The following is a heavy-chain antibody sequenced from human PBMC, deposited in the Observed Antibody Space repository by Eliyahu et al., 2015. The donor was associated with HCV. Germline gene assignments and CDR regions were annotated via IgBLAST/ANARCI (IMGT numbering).Heavy chain of an antibody. CDR3: ARDFGSGSQAFDY. CDR2: INQLEST. J-gene: IGHJ4*02. Sequence: QVQLQQWGAGLLKPSETLSLTXXVSGGSFXGSYWXXIRQPPGKGLEWIGEINQLESTNYXPSLKNRVTISADTSRNQLSLKLTSLTAADTAVYYCARDFGSGSQAFDYWGQGALVIVSS. D-gene: IGHD3-10*01. V-gene: IGHV4-34*01. CDR1: GGSFXGSY.